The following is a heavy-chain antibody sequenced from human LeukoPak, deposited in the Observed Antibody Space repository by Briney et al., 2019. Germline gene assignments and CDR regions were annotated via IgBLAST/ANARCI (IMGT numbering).Heavy chain of an antibody. CDR2: ISYDGSDK. D-gene: IGHD6-19*01. J-gene: IGHJ4*02. V-gene: IGHV3-30-3*01. CDR3: ARDWLSYYFDY. CDR1: GFTFSSYA. Sequence: GRSLRLSCAASGFTFSSYAMHWVRQAPGKGLEWVAVISYDGSDKYYADSVKGRFTISRDNSKNTLYLQMNSLRAEDTAVYYCARDWLSYYFDYWGQGTLVTVSS.